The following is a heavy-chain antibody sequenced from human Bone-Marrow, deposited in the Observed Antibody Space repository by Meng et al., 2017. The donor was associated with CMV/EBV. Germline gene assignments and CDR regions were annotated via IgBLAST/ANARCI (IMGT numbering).Heavy chain of an antibody. D-gene: IGHD6-13*01. V-gene: IGHV3-21*01. CDR3: AILAGTPQDFDY. CDR2: ISSSSSYI. J-gene: IGHJ4*02. CDR1: GFTFSSYS. Sequence: GESLKISCAASGFTFSSYSMNWVRQAPGKGLEWVSSISSSSSYIYYADSVKGRFTISRDNAKNSLYLQMNSLRAEDTAVYYCAILAGTPQDFDYWGQGTRVTGSS.